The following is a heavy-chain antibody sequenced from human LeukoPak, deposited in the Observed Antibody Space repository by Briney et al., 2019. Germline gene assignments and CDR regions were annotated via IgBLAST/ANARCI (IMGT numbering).Heavy chain of an antibody. CDR1: GFTFSSYA. CDR3: ARVGVTYYYDSSGYPYMDV. CDR2: ISSNGGST. V-gene: IGHV3-64*04. D-gene: IGHD3-22*01. J-gene: IGHJ6*03. Sequence: GGSLRLSCAASGFTFSSYAMHWVRQAPGKGLEYVSAISSNGGSTYYADSVKGRFTISRDNAKNSLYLQMNSLRAEDTAVYYCARVGVTYYYDSSGYPYMDVWGKGTTVTVSS.